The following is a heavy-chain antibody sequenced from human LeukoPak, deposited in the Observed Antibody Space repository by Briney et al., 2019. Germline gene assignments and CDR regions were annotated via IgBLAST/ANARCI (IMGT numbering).Heavy chain of an antibody. V-gene: IGHV3-23*01. CDR3: AKYTQTGDSFDY. Sequence: GRSLRLSCVASGFTFNIYAIIWVRQAPGGGLEWVSVIGRNGDNIHYADSVKGRFTISRDNSKNTLYLQMNSLRAEDTAVYHCAKYTQTGDSFDYWGQGTLVAVSS. CDR1: GFTFNIYA. CDR2: IGRNGDNI. D-gene: IGHD7-27*01. J-gene: IGHJ4*02.